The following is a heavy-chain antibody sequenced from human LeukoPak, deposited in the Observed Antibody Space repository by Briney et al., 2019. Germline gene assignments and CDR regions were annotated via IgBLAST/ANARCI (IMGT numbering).Heavy chain of an antibody. D-gene: IGHD2-2*01. CDR3: ARDRWYCSSTSCDYYYGMDV. CDR1: GFTFSSYS. Sequence: GGSLRLSCAASGFTFSSYSMNWVRQAPGKGLEWVSSISSSSSYIYYADSVKGRFTISRDNAKNSLYPQMNSLRAEDTAVYYCARDRWYCSSTSCDYYYGMDVWGKGTTVTVSS. J-gene: IGHJ6*04. V-gene: IGHV3-21*01. CDR2: ISSSSSYI.